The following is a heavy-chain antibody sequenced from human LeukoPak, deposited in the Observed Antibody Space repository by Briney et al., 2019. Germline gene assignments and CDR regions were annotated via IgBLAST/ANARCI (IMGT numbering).Heavy chain of an antibody. J-gene: IGHJ4*02. CDR3: TRGDGLKDFDY. Sequence: GRSLRLSCAASGFTFSTYAMHWVRQTPAKGLEWVAVISYDENNKYYAGSVKGRFTISRDNSKNTLFLQMNSLRTEDTAVYYCTRGDGLKDFDYWGQGTLVTVSS. CDR1: GFTFSTYA. CDR2: ISYDENNK. V-gene: IGHV3-30-3*01. D-gene: IGHD5-24*01.